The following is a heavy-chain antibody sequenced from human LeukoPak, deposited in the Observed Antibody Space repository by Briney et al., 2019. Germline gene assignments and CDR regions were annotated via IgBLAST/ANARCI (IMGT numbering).Heavy chain of an antibody. CDR2: ISSNGGRT. J-gene: IGHJ1*01. Sequence: GGSLRPSCAASGLTFRSYGTHWVCQAPGKGLEYVSAISSNGGRTYYANSVKGRFTSSRDNSRNTLYLQMGSLRAEDMAVYYCATYYYDSGFFHFQHWGQGTLVTVSS. CDR3: ATYYYDSGFFHFQH. D-gene: IGHD3-22*01. CDR1: GLTFRSYG. V-gene: IGHV3-64*01.